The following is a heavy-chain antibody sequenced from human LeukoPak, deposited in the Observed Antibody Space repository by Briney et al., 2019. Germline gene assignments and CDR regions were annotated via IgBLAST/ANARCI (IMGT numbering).Heavy chain of an antibody. CDR2: INHSGST. CDR3: ARKGYCSSTSCYVSWFDL. V-gene: IGHV4-39*07. CDR1: GGSISSSSYY. Sequence: SETLSLTCTDSGGSISSSSYYWGWIRQPPGKGLEWIGEINHSGSTNYNPSLKSRVTISVDTSKNQFSLKLSSVTAADTAVYYCARKGYCSSTSCYVSWFDLWGQGTLVTVSS. J-gene: IGHJ5*02. D-gene: IGHD2-2*01.